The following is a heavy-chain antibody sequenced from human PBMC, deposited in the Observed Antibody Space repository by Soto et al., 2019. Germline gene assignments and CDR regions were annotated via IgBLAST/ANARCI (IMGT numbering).Heavy chain of an antibody. CDR1: GYIFSSYW. Sequence: PGESLKISCKGSGYIFSSYWIGWVRQMPGKGLEWMGITQVGDANTRYSPSFEGQVTISTDKSITTAYLQWSSLKASDTAMYYCARRGTYSSGWVYWGQGTLVTVSA. V-gene: IGHV5-51*01. D-gene: IGHD6-19*01. CDR2: TQVGDANT. CDR3: ARRGTYSSGWVY. J-gene: IGHJ4*02.